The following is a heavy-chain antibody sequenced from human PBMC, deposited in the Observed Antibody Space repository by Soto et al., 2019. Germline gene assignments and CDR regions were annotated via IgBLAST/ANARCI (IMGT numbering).Heavy chain of an antibody. Sequence: QVQLQESGPGLVKPSETLSLTCTVSGGSISSYYWSWIRQPAGKGLEWIGRIYTSGSTNYNPSLKSRVTMSVDTSKNQFSLKLSSVTAADTAVYYCARDHTEQWLLNNWFDPWGQGTLVTVSS. CDR1: GGSISSYY. CDR2: IYTSGST. V-gene: IGHV4-4*07. J-gene: IGHJ5*02. D-gene: IGHD6-19*01. CDR3: ARDHTEQWLLNNWFDP.